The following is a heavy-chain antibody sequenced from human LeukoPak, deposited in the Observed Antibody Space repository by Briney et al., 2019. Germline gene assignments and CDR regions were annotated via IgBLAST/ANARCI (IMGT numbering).Heavy chain of an antibody. D-gene: IGHD3-22*01. CDR3: ARTLGYYDSSGYSDFDY. J-gene: IGHJ4*02. CDR1: GGSVSSGSYY. V-gene: IGHV4-61*02. Sequence: TLSLTCTVSGGSVSSGSYYWSWIRQPAGKGLEWIGRIYASGSTNYNPSLKSRVTISLDTPKNQFSLKLSSVTAADTAVYYCARTLGYYDSSGYSDFDYWGQGTLVTVSS. CDR2: IYASGST.